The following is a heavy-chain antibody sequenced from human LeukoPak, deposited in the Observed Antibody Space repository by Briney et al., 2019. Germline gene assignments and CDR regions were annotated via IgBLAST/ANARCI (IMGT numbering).Heavy chain of an antibody. Sequence: ASETLSLTCALSGYSISSGYYWGWIRQPPGKGLEWIGTLYHSGSTYYNPSLKSRVTISADTSKNQFTLNLSSVTAADTAVYNCARGRGTAAAGHFDYWGQGTLVTVSS. CDR2: LYHSGST. CDR1: GYSISSGYY. D-gene: IGHD6-13*01. V-gene: IGHV4-38-2*01. J-gene: IGHJ4*02. CDR3: ARGRGTAAAGHFDY.